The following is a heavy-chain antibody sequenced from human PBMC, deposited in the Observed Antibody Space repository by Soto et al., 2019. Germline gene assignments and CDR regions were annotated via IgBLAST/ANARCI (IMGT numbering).Heavy chain of an antibody. CDR3: ARVGHYYDSSGYFDY. CDR2: ISAYNGNT. Sequence: ASVKVSCKASGYTFTSYGISWVRQAPGQGLEWMGWISAYNGNTNYAQKLQGRVTRTTDTSTSTAYMELRSLGSDETAVYYCARVGHYYDSSGYFDYWGQGTLVTVSS. D-gene: IGHD3-22*01. V-gene: IGHV1-18*01. J-gene: IGHJ4*02. CDR1: GYTFTSYG.